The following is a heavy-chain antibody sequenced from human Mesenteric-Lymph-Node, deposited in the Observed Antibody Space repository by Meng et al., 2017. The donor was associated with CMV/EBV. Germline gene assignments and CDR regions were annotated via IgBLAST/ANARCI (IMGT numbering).Heavy chain of an antibody. CDR2: ISSSSTTI. CDR3: ARGDPTPSRGYGSGSWRFDP. V-gene: IGHV3-48*04. CDR1: GFTFSRFD. Sequence: GGSLRLSCAASGFTFSRFDFHWVRQAPGKGLEWVSYISSSSTTIYYADSVKGRFTISRDNAKNSLYLQVNSLRAEDTAVYYCARGDPTPSRGYGSGSWRFDPWGQGTLVTVSS. D-gene: IGHD3-10*01. J-gene: IGHJ5*02.